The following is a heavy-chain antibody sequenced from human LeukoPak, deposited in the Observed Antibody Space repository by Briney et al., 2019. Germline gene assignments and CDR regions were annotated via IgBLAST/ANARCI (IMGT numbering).Heavy chain of an antibody. CDR3: VRHCCSSPSKRTFDI. CDR1: GDSIRSSDYY. D-gene: IGHD2-15*01. Sequence: PSETLSLTCTVSGDSIRSSDYYWGCIRQSPGKGLEWIGTISDGGSTYYNPSLKSRIIISVDTSRNQFSLQLCSVTAADTAVYYCVRHCCSSPSKRTFDIWGQGTLVAVSS. J-gene: IGHJ3*02. V-gene: IGHV4-39*01. CDR2: ISDGGST.